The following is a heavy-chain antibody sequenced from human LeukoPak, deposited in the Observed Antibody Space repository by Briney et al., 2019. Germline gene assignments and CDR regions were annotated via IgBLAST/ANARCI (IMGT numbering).Heavy chain of an antibody. V-gene: IGHV4-59*01. CDR1: GGSISSYY. J-gene: IGHJ4*02. CDR2: IFYSGST. D-gene: IGHD2-15*01. CDR3: ARDRRAPYCSGGSCYGESGFDY. Sequence: ASETLSLTCTVSGGSISSYYWSWIRQPPGKGLEWIGYIFYSGSTNYNPSLKSRVTISVDTSKNQFSLKLSSVTAADTAVYYCARDRRAPYCSGGSCYGESGFDYWGQGTLVTVSS.